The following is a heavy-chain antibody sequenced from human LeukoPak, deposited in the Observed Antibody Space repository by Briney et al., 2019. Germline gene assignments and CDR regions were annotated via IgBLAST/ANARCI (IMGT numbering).Heavy chain of an antibody. V-gene: IGHV4-59*08. CDR1: GGSISSYY. J-gene: IGHJ2*01. D-gene: IGHD3-22*01. CDR3: ARYEKASGYYLFDL. CDR2: IYYSGST. Sequence: PSETLSLTCTVSGGSISSYYWSWIRQPPGKGLEWIGYIYYSGSTNYNPSLKSRVTISVDTSKNHFSLKLSSVTAADTAVYYCARYEKASGYYLFDLWGRGTLVTVSS.